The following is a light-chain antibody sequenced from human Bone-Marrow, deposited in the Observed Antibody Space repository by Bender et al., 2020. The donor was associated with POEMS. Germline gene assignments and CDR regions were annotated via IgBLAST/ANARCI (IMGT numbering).Light chain of an antibody. V-gene: IGLV1-36*01. CDR3: SAWDDNLSGWV. CDR2: YDV. Sequence: QPVVTQPPSLPEAPRQRVTISCSGSSSNIGNHGVNWYQQLLGEAPKLLIYYDVLLTPGFSDRFSAAKSGTSASLAISELQSEDEALYYCSAWDDNLSGWVFGGGTKLTVL. J-gene: IGLJ3*02. CDR1: SSNIGNHG.